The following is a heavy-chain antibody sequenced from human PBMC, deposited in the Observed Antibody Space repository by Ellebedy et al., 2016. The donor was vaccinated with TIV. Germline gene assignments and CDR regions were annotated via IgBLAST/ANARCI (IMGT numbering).Heavy chain of an antibody. V-gene: IGHV3-23*01. J-gene: IGHJ4*02. CDR2: IGGTGST. D-gene: IGHD1-26*01. Sequence: GESLKISCAASGFTFSSYTMSWVRQAPGKGLEWVSSIGGTGSTFYLDSVKGRFAISRGNTKHTLFLQMNSLRAEDTAVYYCAKGDGIPSFDYWGQGTLVTVSS. CDR1: GFTFSSYT. CDR3: AKGDGIPSFDY.